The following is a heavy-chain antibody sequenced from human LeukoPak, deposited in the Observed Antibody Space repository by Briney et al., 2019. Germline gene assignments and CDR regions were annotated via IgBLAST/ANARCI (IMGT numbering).Heavy chain of an antibody. CDR2: ISSSSYI. CDR1: GFTFSSYS. Sequence: GGSLRLSCAASGFTFSSYSMNWVRQAPGKGLEWVSSISSSSYIYYGDSVKGRFTISRDNARNSLYLQMNSLRAEDTAVYYCARRGATGWYFAYWGQGTLVTVSS. J-gene: IGHJ4*02. D-gene: IGHD6-19*01. V-gene: IGHV3-21*01. CDR3: ARRGATGWYFAY.